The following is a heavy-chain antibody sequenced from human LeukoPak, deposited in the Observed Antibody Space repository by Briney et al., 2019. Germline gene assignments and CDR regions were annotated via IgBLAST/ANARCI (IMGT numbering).Heavy chain of an antibody. Sequence: PSETLSLTCTVSGGSISSYYWSWIRQPPGKGLEWTGYIYYSGSTNYNPSLKSRVTISVDTSKNQFSLKLSSVTAADTAVYYCARDSPTLTGDRSFDYWGQGTLVTVSS. J-gene: IGHJ4*02. CDR3: ARDSPTLTGDRSFDY. D-gene: IGHD7-27*01. CDR2: IYYSGST. V-gene: IGHV4-59*01. CDR1: GGSISSYY.